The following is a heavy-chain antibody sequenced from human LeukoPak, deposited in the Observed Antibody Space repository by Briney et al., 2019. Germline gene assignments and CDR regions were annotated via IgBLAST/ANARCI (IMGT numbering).Heavy chain of an antibody. CDR1: GFTFSSYA. Sequence: GGSLRLSCAASGFTFSSYAMSWVRQAPGKGLEWVSAISGSGGSTYYADSVKGRFTISRDNSKNTLYLQMNSLRAEDTAVYYCAREYYDILTGYSTAFDYWGQGTLVTVSS. CDR2: ISGSGGST. V-gene: IGHV3-23*01. D-gene: IGHD3-9*01. J-gene: IGHJ4*02. CDR3: AREYYDILTGYSTAFDY.